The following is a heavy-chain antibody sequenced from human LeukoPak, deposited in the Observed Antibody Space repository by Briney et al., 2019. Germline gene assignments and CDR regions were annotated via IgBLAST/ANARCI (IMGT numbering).Heavy chain of an antibody. CDR2: IYPGDSDT. Sequence: PGESLKISCKGSGYSFTSYWIGWVRQMPGKGLEWMGIIYPGDSDTRYSPSFQGQVTISADKSISTAYLQWSSLKASDTAMYYCARREYHCSGGSCPYFDYWGQGTLVTVSS. D-gene: IGHD2-15*01. V-gene: IGHV5-51*01. J-gene: IGHJ4*02. CDR1: GYSFTSYW. CDR3: ARREYHCSGGSCPYFDY.